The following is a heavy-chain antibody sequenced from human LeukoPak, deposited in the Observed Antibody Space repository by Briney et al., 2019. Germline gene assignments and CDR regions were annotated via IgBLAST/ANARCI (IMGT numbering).Heavy chain of an antibody. CDR2: ISGSGGST. Sequence: GGSLRLSCAASGFTFSSYAMSWVRQAPGKGLEWVSAISGSGGSTYYADSVKGRFTISRDNSKNTLYLQMNCLRAEDTAVYYCAKVDDSSGYYTAVNYWGQGTLVTVSS. V-gene: IGHV3-23*01. D-gene: IGHD3-22*01. CDR3: AKVDDSSGYYTAVNY. CDR1: GFTFSSYA. J-gene: IGHJ4*02.